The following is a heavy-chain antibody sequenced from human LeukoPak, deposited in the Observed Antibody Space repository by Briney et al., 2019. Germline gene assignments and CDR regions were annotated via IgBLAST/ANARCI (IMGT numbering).Heavy chain of an antibody. V-gene: IGHV3-30*03. D-gene: IGHD2-2*02. CDR3: ARGREATIPSYFDY. CDR1: GFTFSNYN. J-gene: IGHJ4*02. Sequence: PGGSLRLSCAASGFTFSNYNMNWVRQAPGKGLEWVAVISYDGSNKYYADSVKGRFTISRDNSKNTLYLQMNSLRAEDTAVYYCARGREATIPSYFDYWGQGALVTVSS. CDR2: ISYDGSNK.